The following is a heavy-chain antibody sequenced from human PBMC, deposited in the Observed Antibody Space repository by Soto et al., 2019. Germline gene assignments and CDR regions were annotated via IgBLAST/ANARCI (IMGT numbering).Heavy chain of an antibody. D-gene: IGHD2-21*02. J-gene: IGHJ6*01. Sequence: GGSLRLSCAASGFTFSSYWMSWVRQAPGKGLEWVANINQDGSEKYYVDSVKGRFTISRDNTKNSRYLQMNSLRAEDTAVYYCARAPESDSYCYYYYGMDVWGQGTTVTVST. CDR1: GFTFSSYW. CDR3: ARAPESDSYCYYYYGMDV. CDR2: INQDGSEK. V-gene: IGHV3-7*03.